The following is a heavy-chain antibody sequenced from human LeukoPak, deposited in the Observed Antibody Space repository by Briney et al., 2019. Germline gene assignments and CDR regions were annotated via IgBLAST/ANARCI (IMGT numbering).Heavy chain of an antibody. CDR3: ARGVIVGATTGAFDI. Sequence: ASVKVSCKASGYAFTGYYMHWVRLAPGQGLEWMGWINPNNGDTNYARRFQGRVTMTSDTSISTAYMELSRLMSDDTAVYSCARGVIVGATTGAFDIWGQGTLLTVSS. V-gene: IGHV1-2*02. J-gene: IGHJ3*02. CDR2: INPNNGDT. D-gene: IGHD1-26*01. CDR1: GYAFTGYY.